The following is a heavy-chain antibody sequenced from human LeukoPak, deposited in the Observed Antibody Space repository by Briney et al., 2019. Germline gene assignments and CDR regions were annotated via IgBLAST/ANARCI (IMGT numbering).Heavy chain of an antibody. CDR3: ARADLGGCGDY. Sequence: ASVKVSCKASAYTFTSDGINWVRQAPGQGLEWMGWISAYNGNTNYAQKLQGRVTMTTDTSTSTAYMELRSLRSDDTAVYYCARADLGGCGDYWGQGILVTVSS. D-gene: IGHD2-15*01. CDR1: AYTFTSDG. J-gene: IGHJ4*02. CDR2: ISAYNGNT. V-gene: IGHV1-18*01.